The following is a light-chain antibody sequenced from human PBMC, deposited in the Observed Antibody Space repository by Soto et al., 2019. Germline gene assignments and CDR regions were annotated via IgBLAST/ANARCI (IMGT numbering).Light chain of an antibody. CDR2: DVS. Sequence: QSALTQPASVSGSPGQSITISCTGTSSDVGGYNYVSWYQQHPGKAPKLMIYDVSNRPSGVSNRFSGSKSGNTASLTISGLQAEDEAYYYCSSYTSSSTLLYVFGTGTNLTV. CDR1: SSDVGGYNY. V-gene: IGLV2-14*01. CDR3: SSYTSSSTLLYV. J-gene: IGLJ1*01.